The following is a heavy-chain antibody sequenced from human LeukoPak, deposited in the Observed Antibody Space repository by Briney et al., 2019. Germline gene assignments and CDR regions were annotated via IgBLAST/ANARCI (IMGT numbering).Heavy chain of an antibody. V-gene: IGHV3-48*03. CDR3: ARVLRYCSGGNCYSSGLGYMDV. Sequence: GGSLRLSCAASGFTFSSYEMNWVRQAPGKGLEWVSYISSSGSTIYYADSVKGRFTISRDNAKNSLFLQMNSLRAEDTAVYYCARVLRYCSGGNCYSSGLGYMDVWGKGTTVTISS. CDR2: ISSSGSTI. CDR1: GFTFSSYE. D-gene: IGHD2-15*01. J-gene: IGHJ6*03.